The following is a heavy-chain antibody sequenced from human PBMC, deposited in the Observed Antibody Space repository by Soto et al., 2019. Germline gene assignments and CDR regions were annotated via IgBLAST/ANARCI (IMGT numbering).Heavy chain of an antibody. J-gene: IGHJ6*02. D-gene: IGHD2-15*01. CDR3: AREGYCSSGSCALYSHDDSGMDV. V-gene: IGHV1-18*01. CDR1: GYNFSRYG. Sequence: ASVKVSCKASGYNFSRYGISWVRQAPGQGLEWMGWISTYNDNTKYAQTFWGRVSMTTDKSTSTAYMELRSLTSDDTAVYYCAREGYCSSGSCALYSHDDSGMDVWGQGTMVTVSS. CDR2: ISTYNDNT.